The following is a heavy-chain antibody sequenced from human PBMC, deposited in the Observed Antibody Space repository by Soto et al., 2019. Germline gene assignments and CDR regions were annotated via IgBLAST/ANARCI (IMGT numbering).Heavy chain of an antibody. CDR1: GYTFTSYG. Sequence: QVQLVQSGAEVKKPGASVKVSCKASGYTFTSYGISWVRQAPGQGPEWMGRISTYNGNTNYVEKLQGRVTMTTDTSTNTASMELRSLRYDDTAVYYCARDPGYSTTWHQAFDIWGQGTMLTVSS. D-gene: IGHD6-13*01. CDR3: ARDPGYSTTWHQAFDI. V-gene: IGHV1-18*01. CDR2: ISTYNGNT. J-gene: IGHJ3*02.